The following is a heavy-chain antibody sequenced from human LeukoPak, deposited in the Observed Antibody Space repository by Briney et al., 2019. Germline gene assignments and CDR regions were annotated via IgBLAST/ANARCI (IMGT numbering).Heavy chain of an antibody. D-gene: IGHD3-22*01. CDR1: GFTFSSYG. CDR2: ISYDGNNK. Sequence: GGSLRLSCAASGFTFSSYGMHWVRQSPDKGLEWVAVISYDGNNKFYAGSVKGRFTISRDNSKNTLYLQMNSLRAEDTAVYYCAKSADYYDSSGYYFDYWGQGTLVTVSS. V-gene: IGHV3-30*18. J-gene: IGHJ4*02. CDR3: AKSADYYDSSGYYFDY.